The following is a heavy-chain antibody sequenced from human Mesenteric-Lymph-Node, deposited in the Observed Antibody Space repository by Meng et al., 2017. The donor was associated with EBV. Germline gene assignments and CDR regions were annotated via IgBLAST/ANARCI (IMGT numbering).Heavy chain of an antibody. CDR1: AFSLTNYT. Sequence: QVQLAESGXGVVQPGRPLRLSCGASAFSLTNYTVHWVRQAPGKGLEWVAIISYDGNIKYFADSVKGRFSISRDNSKNTLYLEMNSLRTEDTAVYYCAKVRVRGVHYFDVGGQGTLVTVSS. D-gene: IGHD3-10*01. J-gene: IGHJ4*02. V-gene: IGHV3-30-3*01. CDR3: AKVRVRGVHYFDV. CDR2: ISYDGNIK.